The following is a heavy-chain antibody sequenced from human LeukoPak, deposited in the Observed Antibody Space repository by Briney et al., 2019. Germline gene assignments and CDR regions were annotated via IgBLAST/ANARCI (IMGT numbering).Heavy chain of an antibody. V-gene: IGHV4-34*01. D-gene: IGHD3-9*01. Sequence: SETLSLTCAVYGGSFSGYYWSWIRQPPGKGLEWIGEINHSGSTNYNPSLKSRVTISVDTSKNQFSLKLSSVTAADTAVYYCARVRLLRYSALRWPNRSWFDPWGQGTLVTVSS. CDR1: GGSFSGYY. CDR3: ARVRLLRYSALRWPNRSWFDP. J-gene: IGHJ5*02. CDR2: INHSGST.